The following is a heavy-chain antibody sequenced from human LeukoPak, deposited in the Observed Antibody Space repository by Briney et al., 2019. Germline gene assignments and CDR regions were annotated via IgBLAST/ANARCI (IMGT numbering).Heavy chain of an antibody. CDR1: GGSFSGYY. J-gene: IGHJ5*02. CDR3: ARNRDFNWFDP. V-gene: IGHV4-34*01. Sequence: SETLSLTCAVYGGSFSGYYWSWIRQPPGKGLEWIGEINHSGSTNYNPSLKSRVTISVDTSKNQFSLKLSSVTAVDTAVYYCARNRDFNWFDPWGQGTLVTVSS. D-gene: IGHD1-14*01. CDR2: INHSGST.